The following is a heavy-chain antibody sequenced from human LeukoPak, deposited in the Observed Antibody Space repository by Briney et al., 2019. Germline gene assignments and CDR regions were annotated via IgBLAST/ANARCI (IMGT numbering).Heavy chain of an antibody. D-gene: IGHD2-2*01. CDR2: IRGKPNNYAT. Sequence: GGSLRLSCAASGFTFSSYAMSWVRQASGKGLEWVGQIRGKPNNYATLYSASVKGRFTISRDDSKNTTYLQMSSLKTEDTAVYYCTSYPRSTAPYWGQGVLVTVSS. CDR1: GFTFSSYA. V-gene: IGHV3-73*01. J-gene: IGHJ4*02. CDR3: TSYPRSTAPY.